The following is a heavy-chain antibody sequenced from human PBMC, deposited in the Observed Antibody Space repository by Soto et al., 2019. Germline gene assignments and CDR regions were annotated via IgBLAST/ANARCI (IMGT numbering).Heavy chain of an antibody. CDR3: ARLVYDTRLNYMHFDF. V-gene: IGHV4-4*02. J-gene: IGHJ4*02. Sequence: SETLSLTCAVSGVSLTSGNWWTWVGQSPQRGLEYIGEIFHDGTANYYPSFERRVAMSVDTSRNQFSLKLTSVTAADTAVYFCARLVYDTRLNYMHFDFWGRGTLVTVSS. CDR2: IFHDGTA. D-gene: IGHD3-10*01. CDR1: GVSLTSGNW.